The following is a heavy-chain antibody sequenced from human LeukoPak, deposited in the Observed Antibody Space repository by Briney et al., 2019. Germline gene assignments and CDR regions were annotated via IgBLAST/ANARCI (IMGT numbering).Heavy chain of an antibody. Sequence: GRSLRLSCAASGFTFDDYAMHWVRQAPGKGLEWVSGISWNSGSIGYADSVKGRFTISRDNAKNSLYLQMNSLRAEDTALYYCAKGSDSSSWYWDRLVAGTFGYYYYGMDVWGQGTTVTVSS. D-gene: IGHD6-13*01. J-gene: IGHJ6*02. CDR2: ISWNSGSI. V-gene: IGHV3-9*01. CDR1: GFTFDDYA. CDR3: AKGSDSSSWYWDRLVAGTFGYYYYGMDV.